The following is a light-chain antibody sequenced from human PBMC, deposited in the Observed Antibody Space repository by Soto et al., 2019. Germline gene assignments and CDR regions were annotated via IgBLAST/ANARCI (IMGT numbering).Light chain of an antibody. J-gene: IGKJ4*01. Sequence: EIVLTQSPATLSLSPGEGATLSCRASQSVKRRLGWYQQKPGQAPTLLIYDVSNRATGIPARFSGSGSDTDFTLTISSLESEDFAIYYCQQRDDWPLTFGGGTRVEIK. V-gene: IGKV3-11*01. CDR2: DVS. CDR1: QSVKRR. CDR3: QQRDDWPLT.